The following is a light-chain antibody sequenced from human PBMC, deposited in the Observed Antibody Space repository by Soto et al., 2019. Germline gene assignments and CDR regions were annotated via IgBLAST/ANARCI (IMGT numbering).Light chain of an antibody. J-gene: IGLJ2*01. V-gene: IGLV1-47*01. Sequence: QSVLTQPPSASGTPGQRVTLSCSGSSSNIGSNYVYWYQQLPGPAPKLLIYRNNQRPSGVPDRFSGSKSGTSASLAISGLRSEDEADYYCAAWDDSLSGPVFGGGTTVTVL. CDR1: SSNIGSNY. CDR3: AAWDDSLSGPV. CDR2: RNN.